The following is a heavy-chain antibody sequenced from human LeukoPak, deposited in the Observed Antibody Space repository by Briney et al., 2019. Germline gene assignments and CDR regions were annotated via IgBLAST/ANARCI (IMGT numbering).Heavy chain of an antibody. D-gene: IGHD3-10*02. V-gene: IGHV4-4*07. CDR1: GGSISSYY. CDR2: ITVSGST. J-gene: IGHJ4*02. Sequence: SETLSLTCGVSGGSISSYYWTWVRQPAGKGLEWVGRITVSGSTNYNPSLESRAIMSVDASKNQFSLRLTSVTAADTATYFCVGSRNYYLRGDFWGQGIVVTVSS. CDR3: VGSRNYYLRGDF.